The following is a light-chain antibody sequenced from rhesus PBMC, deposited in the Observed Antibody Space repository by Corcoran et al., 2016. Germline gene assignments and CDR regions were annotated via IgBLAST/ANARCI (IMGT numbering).Light chain of an antibody. CDR3: QQYNNWNS. V-gene: IGKV3-42*02. J-gene: IGKJ2*01. CDR1: QRVGSN. CDR2: DAS. Sequence: ETVVTQSPATLSLSPGERATLSCRASQRVGSNLAWYQQKPGQAPKLLIYDASSRATGIPARFGGSGSGTEFTLTISSLEPDDVVVYSCQQYNNWNSFGQGTKVEIK.